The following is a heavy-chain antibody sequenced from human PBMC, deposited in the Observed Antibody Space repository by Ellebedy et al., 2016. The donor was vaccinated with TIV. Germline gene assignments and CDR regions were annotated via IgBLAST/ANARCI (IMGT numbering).Heavy chain of an antibody. Sequence: ASVKVSCKASGYTFTSYYMHWVRQAPGQGLEWMGIINPSGGSTSYAQKFQGRVTMTRDTSTSTAYMELSSLRSDDTAVYYCARDTRGYSYEPPGYYYGMDVWGQGTTVTVSS. J-gene: IGHJ6*02. D-gene: IGHD5-18*01. CDR2: INPSGGST. CDR1: GYTFTSYY. CDR3: ARDTRGYSYEPPGYYYGMDV. V-gene: IGHV1-46*01.